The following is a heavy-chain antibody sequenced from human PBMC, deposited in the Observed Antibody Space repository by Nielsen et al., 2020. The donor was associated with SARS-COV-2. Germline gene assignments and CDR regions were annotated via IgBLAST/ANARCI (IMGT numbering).Heavy chain of an antibody. V-gene: IGHV1-3*01. D-gene: IGHD3-22*01. Sequence: WVRQAPGQRLEWTGWINAGNGNTKYSQKFQGRVTITRDTSASTAYMELSSLRSEDTAVYYCARDPRAFGYYDSSGYYFNWFDPWGQGTLVTVSS. CDR3: ARDPRAFGYYDSSGYYFNWFDP. CDR2: INAGNGNT. J-gene: IGHJ5*02.